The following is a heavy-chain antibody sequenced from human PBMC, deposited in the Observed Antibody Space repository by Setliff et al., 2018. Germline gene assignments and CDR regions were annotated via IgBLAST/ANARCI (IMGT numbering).Heavy chain of an antibody. V-gene: IGHV1-69*05. CDR2: TIPMFGTT. D-gene: IGHD3-22*01. J-gene: IGHJ6*03. CDR1: GGTLSSYG. Sequence: GASVKVSCKASGGTLSSYGISWVRQAPGQGLEWMGGTIPMFGTTNYARKFQGRVTIITDESTSTAYMQLSSLGSEDTAVYYCVREGVDSRSSTDYRYYMDVWGKGTTVTVSS. CDR3: VREGVDSRSSTDYRYYMDV.